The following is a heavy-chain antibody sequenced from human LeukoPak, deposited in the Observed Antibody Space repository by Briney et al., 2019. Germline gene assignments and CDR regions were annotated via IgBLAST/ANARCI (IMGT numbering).Heavy chain of an antibody. CDR2: IYYSGST. CDR3: ARDLGGFDY. D-gene: IGHD3-16*01. CDR1: GGSISSSSYY. J-gene: IGHJ4*02. Sequence: SETLSLTCTVSGGSISSSSYYWGWIRQPPGKGLEWIGSIYYSGSTYYNPSLKSRVTISVDTSKNQFSLKLSSVTAADMAVYYCARDLGGFDYWGQGTLVTVSS. V-gene: IGHV4-39*07.